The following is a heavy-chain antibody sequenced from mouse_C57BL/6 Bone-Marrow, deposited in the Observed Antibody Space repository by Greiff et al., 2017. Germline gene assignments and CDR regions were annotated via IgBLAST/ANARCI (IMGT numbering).Heavy chain of an antibody. Sequence: QVQLKQSGAELVRPGASVKLSCKASGYTFTDYYINWVKQRPGQGLEWIARIYPGSGNTYYNEKFKGKATLTAEKSSSTAYMQLSSLTSEDSAVYFCARSLFITTVVATGDYFDYWGQGTTLTVSS. D-gene: IGHD1-1*01. CDR2: IYPGSGNT. CDR3: ARSLFITTVVATGDYFDY. CDR1: GYTFTDYY. J-gene: IGHJ2*01. V-gene: IGHV1-76*01.